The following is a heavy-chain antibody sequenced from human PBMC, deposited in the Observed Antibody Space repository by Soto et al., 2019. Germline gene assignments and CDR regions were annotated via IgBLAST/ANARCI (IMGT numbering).Heavy chain of an antibody. CDR1: GFTFSSYS. CDR3: ARGSKQWLATFDY. CDR2: ISSSSSTI. J-gene: IGHJ4*02. Sequence: GGSLRLSCAASGFTFSSYSMNWVRQAPGKGLEWVSYISSSSSTIYYADSVKGRFTISRDNAKNSLYLQMNSLRAEDTAVYYCARGSKQWLATFDYWGQGTLVTVSS. V-gene: IGHV3-48*01. D-gene: IGHD6-19*01.